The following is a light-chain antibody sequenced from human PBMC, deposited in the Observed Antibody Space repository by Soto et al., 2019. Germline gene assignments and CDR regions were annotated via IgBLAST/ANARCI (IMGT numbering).Light chain of an antibody. CDR1: QSVSSSY. V-gene: IGKV3-20*01. CDR2: GAS. Sequence: EIVMTYSPGTLSLSLWEIATLSCRASQSVSSSYLAWYQQKPGQAPRLLIFGASTRATGVPDRFSGSGSGTDFTLTISRLEPEDFAVYHCQQYGSSPPITFGQVTRLEIK. J-gene: IGKJ5*01. CDR3: QQYGSSPPIT.